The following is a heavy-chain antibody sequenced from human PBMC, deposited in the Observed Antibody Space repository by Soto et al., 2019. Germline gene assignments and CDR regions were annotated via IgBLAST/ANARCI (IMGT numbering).Heavy chain of an antibody. Sequence: GASVKVSCKTSGYSFKSYGISWVRQAPGQGLEWMGWIRGYNGDTDYVQKFQGRVTMTADTSTSTAYMELRSLRSDDTAVYYCTRGQDYYDRSGYDDYWGQGTLVTV. CDR2: IRGYNGDT. CDR1: GYSFKSYG. D-gene: IGHD3-22*01. CDR3: TRGQDYYDRSGYDDY. V-gene: IGHV1-18*01. J-gene: IGHJ4*02.